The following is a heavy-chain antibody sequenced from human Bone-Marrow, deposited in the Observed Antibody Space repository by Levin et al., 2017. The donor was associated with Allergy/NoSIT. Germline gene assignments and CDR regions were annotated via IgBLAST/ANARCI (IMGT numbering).Heavy chain of an antibody. CDR1: GGSISSYY. CDR2: IYYSGST. D-gene: IGHD3-3*01. V-gene: IGHV4-59*01. Sequence: PSETLSLTCTVSGGSISSYYWSWIRQPPGKGLEWIGYIYYSGSTNYNPSLKSRVTISVDTSKNQFSLKLSSVTAADTAVYYCARLVGGNYDFWSGYFEQDYYYYGMDVWGQGTTVTVSS. CDR3: ARLVGGNYDFWSGYFEQDYYYYGMDV. J-gene: IGHJ6*02.